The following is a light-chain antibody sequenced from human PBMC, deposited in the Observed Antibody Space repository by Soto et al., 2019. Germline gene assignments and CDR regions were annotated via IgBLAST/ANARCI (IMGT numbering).Light chain of an antibody. CDR2: LNSDGSH. CDR1: SGHSSYA. V-gene: IGLV4-69*01. CDR3: QTWGTGIHYV. Sequence: QPVLTQSPSASASLGASVKLTCTLSSGHSSYAIAWHQQQPEKGPRYLMKLNSDGSHSKGDGIPDRFSGSSSGAERYLTISSRQSEGEADYSCQTWGTGIHYVFGTGTKLTVL. J-gene: IGLJ1*01.